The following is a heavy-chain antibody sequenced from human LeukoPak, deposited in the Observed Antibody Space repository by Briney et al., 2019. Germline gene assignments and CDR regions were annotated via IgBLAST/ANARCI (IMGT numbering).Heavy chain of an antibody. CDR1: GFTFRSYG. CDR2: ISYDGSNK. Sequence: PGGSLRLSCAASGFTFRSYGMHWVRQAPGKGLEWVAVISYDGSNKHYVDSVKGRFTISRDNSKNTLYLQMNSLRAEDTAVYYCARVAAESSYYYGIDVWGQGTTVTVSS. CDR3: ARVAAESSYYYGIDV. V-gene: IGHV3-30*03. J-gene: IGHJ6*02. D-gene: IGHD6-13*01.